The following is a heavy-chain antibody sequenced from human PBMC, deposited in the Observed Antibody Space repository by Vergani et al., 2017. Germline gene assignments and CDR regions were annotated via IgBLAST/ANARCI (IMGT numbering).Heavy chain of an antibody. J-gene: IGHJ4*02. CDR2: ISWNSGSI. V-gene: IGHV3-9*01. CDR3: ASTTYYYDRSGFDY. Sequence: EVQLVETGGGLIQPGGSLRLSCAASGFTFDDYAMHWVRQAPGKGLEWVSGISWNSGSIGYADSVKGRFTISRDNAKNSLYLQMNSLRAEDTAVYYGASTTYYYDRSGFDYWGQGTLVTVSS. D-gene: IGHD3-22*01. CDR1: GFTFDDYA.